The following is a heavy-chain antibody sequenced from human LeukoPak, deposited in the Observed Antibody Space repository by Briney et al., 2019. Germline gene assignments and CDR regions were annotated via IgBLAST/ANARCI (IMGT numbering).Heavy chain of an antibody. CDR1: GFTFSSYS. D-gene: IGHD5-18*01. CDR3: ARPDTAMVRGYYFDY. CDR2: ISSSSTYI. Sequence: GGSLRLSCAASGFTFSSYSMNWVRQAPGKGLEWVSSISSSSTYIYYADSLKGRFTISRDNAKNSLYLQMNSLRAEDTAVYYCARPDTAMVRGYYFDYWGQGTLVTVSS. J-gene: IGHJ4*02. V-gene: IGHV3-21*01.